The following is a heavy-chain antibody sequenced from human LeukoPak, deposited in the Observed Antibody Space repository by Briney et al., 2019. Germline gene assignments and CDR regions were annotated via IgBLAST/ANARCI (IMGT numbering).Heavy chain of an antibody. D-gene: IGHD5-12*01. CDR1: GGSISSYY. Sequence: SETLSLTCTVSGGSISSYYWSWIRQPPGKGLEWIGYIYYSGSTNYNPSLKSRVTISVDTSKNQFSLKLSSVTAADTAVYYCAREGDIVATTNAFDIWGQGTMVTVSS. J-gene: IGHJ3*02. CDR3: AREGDIVATTNAFDI. CDR2: IYYSGST. V-gene: IGHV4-59*01.